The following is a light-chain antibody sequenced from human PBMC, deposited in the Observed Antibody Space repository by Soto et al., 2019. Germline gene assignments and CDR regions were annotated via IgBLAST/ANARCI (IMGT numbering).Light chain of an antibody. Sequence: EIVLTQSPGTLSLSPGERATLSCRASQSVSDMYLAWYQQKPGQAPRLLIYASNRATGIPDRFSGSGSGTDFTLTISRLEPEDFAVYHCQHYGTSALFGPGTKVDIK. CDR2: AS. V-gene: IGKV3-20*01. CDR3: QHYGTSAL. CDR1: QSVSDMY. J-gene: IGKJ3*01.